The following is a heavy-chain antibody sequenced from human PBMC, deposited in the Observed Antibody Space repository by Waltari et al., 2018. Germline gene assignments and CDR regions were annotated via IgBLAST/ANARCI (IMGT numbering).Heavy chain of an antibody. V-gene: IGHV3-30*01. CDR2: MSYDGFSK. CDR3: GREGGTSGYSGYLDT. J-gene: IGHJ4*02. D-gene: IGHD2-15*01. CDR1: AFTYRTSI. Sequence: QVQLVESGGGVVQSGRSLRLSCAAPAFTYRTSIIHWVRQAPGKGLEWVAAMSYDGFSKYYADSVKGRFSIGRDDSQNTVYLQANSLTTEDTAVYYCGREGGTSGYSGYLDTWGQGTLATVSS.